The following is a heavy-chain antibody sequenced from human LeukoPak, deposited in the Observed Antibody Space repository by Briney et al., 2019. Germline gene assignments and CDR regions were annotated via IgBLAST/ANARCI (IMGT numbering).Heavy chain of an antibody. D-gene: IGHD4-11*01. CDR3: AADLPYSNYGPLDY. CDR1: GFSFTNSA. V-gene: IGHV1-58*01. J-gene: IGHJ4*02. Sequence: SVKVSCKASGFSFTNSAVQWVRQARGQRLEWIGWIVVGSGNTNYAQKFQERVTITGDMSTNTAYLELSSLRSEDTAVYFCAADLPYSNYGPLDYWGQGTLVTVSS. CDR2: IVVGSGNT.